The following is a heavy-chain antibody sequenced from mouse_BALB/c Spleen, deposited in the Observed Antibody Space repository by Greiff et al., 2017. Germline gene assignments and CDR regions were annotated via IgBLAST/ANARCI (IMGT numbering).Heavy chain of an antibody. CDR2: ISSGGSYT. D-gene: IGHD2-3*01. CDR3: ARHDGYYVYFDV. J-gene: IGHJ1*01. Sequence: EVQGVESGGGLVKPGGSLKLSCAASGFTFSSYAMSWVRQTPEKRLEWVATISSGGSYTYYPDSVKGRFTISRDNAKNTLYLQMSSLRSEDTAMYYCARHDGYYVYFDVWGAGTTVTVSS. CDR1: GFTFSSYA. V-gene: IGHV5-9-3*01.